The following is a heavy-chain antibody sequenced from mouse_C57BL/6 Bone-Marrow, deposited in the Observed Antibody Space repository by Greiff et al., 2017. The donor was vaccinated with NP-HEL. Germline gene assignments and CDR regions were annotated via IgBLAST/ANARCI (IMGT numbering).Heavy chain of an antibody. D-gene: IGHD1-1*01. V-gene: IGHV10-3*01. Sequence: EVQGVESGGGLVQPKGSLKLSCAASGFTFNTYAMHWVRQAPGKGLEWVARIRSKSSNYATYYADSVKDRFTISRDDSQSMLYLQMNNLKTEDTAMYYCVRDLDYGSSFAYWGQGTLVTVSA. CDR1: GFTFNTYA. CDR2: IRSKSSNYAT. J-gene: IGHJ3*01. CDR3: VRDLDYGSSFAY.